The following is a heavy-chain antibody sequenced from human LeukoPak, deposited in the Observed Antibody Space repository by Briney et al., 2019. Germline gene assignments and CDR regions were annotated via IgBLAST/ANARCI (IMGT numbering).Heavy chain of an antibody. J-gene: IGHJ4*02. Sequence: GASVEVSCKASGYTFTSYGISWVRQAPGQGLEWMGWISAYNGNTNYAQKLQGRVTMTTDTSTSTAYMELRSLRSDDTAVYYCARAKDSSGYYLLYYFDYWGQGTQVTVSS. V-gene: IGHV1-18*01. CDR1: GYTFTSYG. D-gene: IGHD3-22*01. CDR2: ISAYNGNT. CDR3: ARAKDSSGYYLLYYFDY.